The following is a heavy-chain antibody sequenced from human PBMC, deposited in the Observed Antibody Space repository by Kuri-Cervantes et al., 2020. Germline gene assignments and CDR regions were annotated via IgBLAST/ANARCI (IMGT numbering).Heavy chain of an antibody. J-gene: IGHJ4*02. CDR1: GFTFGGHG. CDR2: IWYDGTNK. CDR3: ARDLGTSVAGGYFDY. Sequence: GESLKISCAGSGFTFGGHGFHWVRQAPGGGLEWVALIWYDGTNKYYADSVKGRFTISRDNSKNTLYLQMNSLRAEDTAVYYCARDLGTSVAGGYFDYWGQGTLVTVSS. D-gene: IGHD6-19*01. V-gene: IGHV3-33*01.